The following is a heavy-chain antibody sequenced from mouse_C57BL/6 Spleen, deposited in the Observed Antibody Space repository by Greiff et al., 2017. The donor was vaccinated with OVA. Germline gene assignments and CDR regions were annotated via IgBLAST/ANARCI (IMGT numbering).Heavy chain of an antibody. J-gene: IGHJ1*03. Sequence: QVQLQQPGAELVMPGASVKLSCKASGYTFTSYWMHWVKQRPGQGLEWIGEIDPSDSYTNYNQKFKGKSTLTVDKSSSTAYMQLSSLTSEDSAVYYCARGEVYGNFDVWGTGTTVTVSS. V-gene: IGHV1-69*01. CDR2: IDPSDSYT. D-gene: IGHD1-1*01. CDR3: ARGEVYGNFDV. CDR1: GYTFTSYW.